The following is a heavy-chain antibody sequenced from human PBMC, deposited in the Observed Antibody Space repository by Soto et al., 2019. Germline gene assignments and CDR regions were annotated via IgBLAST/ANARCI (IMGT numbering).Heavy chain of an antibody. CDR2: IRSKAYGGTT. V-gene: IGHV3-49*03. CDR1: GFTFGDYA. Sequence: GGSLRLSCTASGFTFGDYAMSWFRQAPGKGLEWVGFIRSKAYGGTTEYAASVKGRFTISRDDSKSIAYLQMNSLKTEDTAVYYCTRDPLLGYCSSTSCTGGGMDVWGQGTTVTVSS. D-gene: IGHD2-2*01. J-gene: IGHJ6*02. CDR3: TRDPLLGYCSSTSCTGGGMDV.